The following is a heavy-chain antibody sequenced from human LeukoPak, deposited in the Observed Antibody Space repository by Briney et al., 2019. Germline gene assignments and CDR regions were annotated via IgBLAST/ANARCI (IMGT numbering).Heavy chain of an antibody. CDR2: ISRTSTDM. Sequence: GGSLRLSCAASGFTFSTYTMNWVRQAPGKGLEWVSSISRTSTDMYYADSVKGRFTISRDNAKNSLYLQMNSLRAEDTAVYYCARDWITGTSEWGQGTLVTVSS. CDR1: GFTFSTYT. V-gene: IGHV3-21*06. CDR3: ARDWITGTSE. J-gene: IGHJ4*02. D-gene: IGHD1-20*01.